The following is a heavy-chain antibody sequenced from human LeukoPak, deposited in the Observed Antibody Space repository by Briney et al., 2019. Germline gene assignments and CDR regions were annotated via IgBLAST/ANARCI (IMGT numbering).Heavy chain of an antibody. D-gene: IGHD3-22*01. Sequence: SQTLSLTCVISGDSVSSNNAAWNWLSQSPSRGLEWLGRTHYRSKWYSDYAVSVKSRIIISADTSKNQFSLQLNSMTPEHTALYFCAREGPHCTSSSNCYSPQAIGYFDSWGQGSLVTVSS. CDR3: AREGPHCTSSSNCYSPQAIGYFDS. V-gene: IGHV6-1*01. CDR1: GDSVSSNNAA. J-gene: IGHJ4*02. CDR2: THYRSKWYS.